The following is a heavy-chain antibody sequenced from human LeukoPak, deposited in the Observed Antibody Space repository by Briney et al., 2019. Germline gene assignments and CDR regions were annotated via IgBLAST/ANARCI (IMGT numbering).Heavy chain of an antibody. J-gene: IGHJ3*02. CDR3: AKDRNYRDLDSLDI. CDR1: GFTFDDYA. Sequence: PGGSLRLSCVASGFTFDDYAMHWVRQAPGKGLEWVSGINWNSGNVGYADSVKGRFTISRDNAKNSLSLQMNGLGVEDAALYYCAKDRNYRDLDSLDIWGQGTMVTVSS. V-gene: IGHV3-9*01. D-gene: IGHD4-11*01. CDR2: INWNSGNV.